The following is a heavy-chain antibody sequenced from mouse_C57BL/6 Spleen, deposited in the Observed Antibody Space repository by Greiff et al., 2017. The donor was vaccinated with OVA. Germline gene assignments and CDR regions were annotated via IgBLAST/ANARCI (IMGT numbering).Heavy chain of an antibody. D-gene: IGHD1-1*01. CDR1: GYAFSSSW. Sequence: QVQLQQSGPELVKPGASVKISCKASGYAFSSSWMNWVKQRPGKGLEWIGRIYPGDGDTNYNGKFKGKATLTAAKSSSTAYMQLSSLTSEDSAVYFCARGGSSYQAWFAYWGQGTLVTVSA. V-gene: IGHV1-82*01. CDR3: ARGGSSYQAWFAY. CDR2: IYPGDGDT. J-gene: IGHJ3*01.